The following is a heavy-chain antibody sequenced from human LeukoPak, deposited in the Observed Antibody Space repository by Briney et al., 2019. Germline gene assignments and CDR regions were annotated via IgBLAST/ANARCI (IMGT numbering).Heavy chain of an antibody. D-gene: IGHD2-2*01. CDR1: GGSISSYY. CDR2: IYYSGST. Sequence: PSETLSLTCTVSGGSISSYYWSWIRQPPGKGLEWIGYIYYSGSTNYNPSLKSRVTISVDTSKNQFSLKLSSVTAADTAVYYCARGCSSTSCYGAFDYWGQGTLVTVSS. CDR3: ARGCSSTSCYGAFDY. V-gene: IGHV4-59*01. J-gene: IGHJ4*02.